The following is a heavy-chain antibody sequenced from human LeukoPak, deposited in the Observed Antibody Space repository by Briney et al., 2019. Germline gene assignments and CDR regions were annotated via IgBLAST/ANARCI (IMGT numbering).Heavy chain of an antibody. CDR1: GFTFSSYS. J-gene: IGHJ4*02. Sequence: PGGSLRLSCAASGFTFSSYSMNWVRQAPGKGLEWVSFISTSSTYIYYADSVKGRFTISRDNAKNSLYLQMNSLRAEDTAVYYCARGLQQWLAIGGFDYWGQGTLVTVSS. V-gene: IGHV3-21*01. CDR2: ISTSSTYI. CDR3: ARGLQQWLAIGGFDY. D-gene: IGHD6-19*01.